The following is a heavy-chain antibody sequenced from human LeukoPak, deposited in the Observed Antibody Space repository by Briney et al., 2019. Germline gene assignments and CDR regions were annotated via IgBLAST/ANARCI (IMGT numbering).Heavy chain of an antibody. CDR1: GFTFSSYW. CDR2: INSDGSST. Sequence: GGSLRLSCAASGFTFSSYWMHWVRQAPGKGLVWVSRINSDGSSTSYADSVKGRFTISRDNAKNTLYLQMNSLRAEDTAVYYCARSPTNYYGSGSYYMPLVYWSQGTLVTVSS. D-gene: IGHD3-10*01. J-gene: IGHJ4*02. CDR3: ARSPTNYYGSGSYYMPLVY. V-gene: IGHV3-74*01.